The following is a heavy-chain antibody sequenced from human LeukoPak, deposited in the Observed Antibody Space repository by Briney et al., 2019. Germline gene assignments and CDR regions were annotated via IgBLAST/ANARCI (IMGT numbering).Heavy chain of an antibody. Sequence: PSETLSLTCTISGGSISSNYWSWIRQPPGKGLEWIGYIYYSGRTKNNPSLKSRVTISVDTSKNQFSLKLSSVTAADTAVYYCASGPDFYMDVWGKGTTVTVSS. CDR2: IYYSGRT. D-gene: IGHD3-3*01. V-gene: IGHV4-59*01. J-gene: IGHJ6*03. CDR3: ASGPDFYMDV. CDR1: GGSISSNY.